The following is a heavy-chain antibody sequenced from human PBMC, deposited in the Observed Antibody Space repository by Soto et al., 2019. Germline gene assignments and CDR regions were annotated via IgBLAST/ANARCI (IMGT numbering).Heavy chain of an antibody. CDR2: IYYSGST. J-gene: IGHJ6*02. CDR1: GGSISSGGYY. V-gene: IGHV4-31*03. CDR3: ARDFRDDYVWGSYRDYYGMDV. D-gene: IGHD3-16*02. Sequence: SETLSLTCTVSGGSISSGGYYWSWIRQHPGKGLEWIGYIYYSGSTYYNPSLKSRVTISVDTSKNQFSLKLSSVTASDTAVYYCARDFRDDYVWGSYRDYYGMDVWGQGTTVTSP.